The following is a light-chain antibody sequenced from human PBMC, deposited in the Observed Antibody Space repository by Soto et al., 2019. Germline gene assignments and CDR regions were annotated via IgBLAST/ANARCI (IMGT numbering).Light chain of an antibody. V-gene: IGLV2-14*01. CDR2: AVT. CDR3: SSYTSSSTL. Sequence: QSPLTQPASVSGSPGQSITISCTGTSSDVGGYNYVSWYQQHPGKAPKLMIYAVTDRPSGVSSRFSGSKSGNTASLTISGLQAEDEADYYCSSYTSSSTLFGTGTKLTVL. J-gene: IGLJ1*01. CDR1: SSDVGGYNY.